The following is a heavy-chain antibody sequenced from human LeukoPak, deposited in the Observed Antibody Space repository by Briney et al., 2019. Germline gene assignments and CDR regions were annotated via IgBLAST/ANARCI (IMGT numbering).Heavy chain of an antibody. CDR3: ARGEDQWLVEN. V-gene: IGHV4-59*01. D-gene: IGHD6-19*01. J-gene: IGHJ4*02. CDR2: IYYSGST. CDR1: GGSISSYY. Sequence: PSETLPLTCTVSGGSISSYYWSWIRQPPGKGLEWIGYIYYSGSTNYNPSLKSRVTISVDTSKNQFSLKLSSVTAADTAVYYCARGEDQWLVENWGQETLVTVSS.